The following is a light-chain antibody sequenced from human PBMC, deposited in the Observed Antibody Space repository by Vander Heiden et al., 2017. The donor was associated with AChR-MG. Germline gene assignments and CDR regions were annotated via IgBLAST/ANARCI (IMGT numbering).Light chain of an antibody. J-gene: IGLJ2*01. CDR1: SSDVGGYNY. CDR3: SSYAGSNNVV. V-gene: IGLV2-8*01. CDR2: EVS. Sequence: QSSLTQPPSASASPGQSVTITCTGTSSDVGGYNYGSWYQQHPGKAPKLMIYEVSKRPSGVPDRFSGSKSGNTASLTVSGLQAEDEADYYCSSYAGSNNVVFGGGTKLTVL.